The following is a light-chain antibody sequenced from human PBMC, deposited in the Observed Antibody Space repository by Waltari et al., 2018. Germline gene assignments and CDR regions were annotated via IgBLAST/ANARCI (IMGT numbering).Light chain of an antibody. CDR3: CSYADNNIYV. V-gene: IGLV2-11*01. Sequence: QSALTQPRSVSGSPGQSVTISCTGTDSAVGGYESGSWYQHHPGKAPKLLIYDVTKRPSGVPDRFSGSKSGNTASLTISGLHGEDEADYYCCSYADNNIYVFGTGTNVAVL. CDR2: DVT. CDR1: DSAVGGYES. J-gene: IGLJ1*01.